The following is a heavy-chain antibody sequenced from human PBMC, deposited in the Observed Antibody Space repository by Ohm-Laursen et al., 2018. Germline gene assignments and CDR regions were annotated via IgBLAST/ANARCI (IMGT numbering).Heavy chain of an antibody. CDR3: ARDPVRGLTDY. J-gene: IGHJ4*02. Sequence: GSLRLSCAASGFTFSGYAMSWVRQAPGKGLEWVSYISSSGSTIHYADSVKGRFTNSRDSAKNSLYLQMNSLRAEDTAVYHCARDPVRGLTDYWGQGTLVTVSS. CDR2: ISSSGSTI. CDR1: GFTFSGYA. D-gene: IGHD3-16*01. V-gene: IGHV3-48*03.